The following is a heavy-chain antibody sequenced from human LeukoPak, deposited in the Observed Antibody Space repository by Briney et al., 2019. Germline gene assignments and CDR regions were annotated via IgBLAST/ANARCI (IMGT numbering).Heavy chain of an antibody. V-gene: IGHV3-9*01. CDR3: AKDSITGTTLYAFDI. D-gene: IGHD1-7*01. CDR2: ISWNSGSI. J-gene: IGHJ3*02. Sequence: GGSLRLSCAASGFTFDDYAMHWVRQAPGKGLEWVSGISWNSGSIGYADSVKGRFTISRDNAKNSLYLQMNSLRAEDTALYYCAKDSITGTTLYAFDIWGQGTMFTVSS. CDR1: GFTFDDYA.